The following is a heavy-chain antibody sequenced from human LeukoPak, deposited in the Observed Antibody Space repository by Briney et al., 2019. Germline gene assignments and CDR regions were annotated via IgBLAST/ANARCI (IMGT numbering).Heavy chain of an antibody. CDR3: ARGARSDNWFDP. V-gene: IGHV1-69*04. CDR2: IIPILGIA. J-gene: IGHJ5*02. CDR1: GGTFSSYA. D-gene: IGHD4-17*01. Sequence: SVKVSCKASGGTFSSYAISWVRQAPGQGLEWMGRIIPILGIANYAQKFQGRVTITADKSTSTAYMELSSLRSEDTAVYYCARGARSDNWFDPWGQGTLVTVSS.